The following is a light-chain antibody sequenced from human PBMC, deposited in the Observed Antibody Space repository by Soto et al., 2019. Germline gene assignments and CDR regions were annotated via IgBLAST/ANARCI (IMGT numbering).Light chain of an antibody. Sequence: ETVLTQSPATLSLSPGERATLSCRASQSVSRSLAWYQQKPGQAPRLLIYDASNRATGIPARFSGSGSGTDFTLTISSLEPEDFAVYYCQQRNNWPPITFGQGTRLEIK. CDR1: QSVSRS. V-gene: IGKV3-11*01. J-gene: IGKJ5*01. CDR3: QQRNNWPPIT. CDR2: DAS.